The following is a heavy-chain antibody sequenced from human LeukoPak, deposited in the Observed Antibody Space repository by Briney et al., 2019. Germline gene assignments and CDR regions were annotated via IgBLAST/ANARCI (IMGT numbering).Heavy chain of an antibody. CDR1: GGTLSSYA. Sequence: SVKVSCKASGGTLSSYAISWVRQAPGQGLEWMGRIIPILGIANYAQKFRGRVTITADKSTSTAYMELSSLRSEDTAVYYCARVYYGDFLYYYGMDVWGQGTTVTVSS. V-gene: IGHV1-69*04. CDR2: IIPILGIA. CDR3: ARVYYGDFLYYYGMDV. J-gene: IGHJ6*02. D-gene: IGHD4-17*01.